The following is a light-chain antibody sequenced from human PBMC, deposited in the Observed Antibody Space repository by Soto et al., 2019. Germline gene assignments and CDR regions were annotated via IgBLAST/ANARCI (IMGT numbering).Light chain of an antibody. CDR3: MQGTHWPWT. V-gene: IGKV2-30*01. Sequence: DAVLTQSPLSLPFTLVQPAAISCRSIQSLVYSNGNAYLIWFQQRPSQSPRRLIYQVSTRDAGVPDRFSGSWSGPYFTLTISRVEAEDVGLYYCMQGTHWPWTFVQGTKGEIK. CDR2: QVS. CDR1: QSLVYSNGNAY. J-gene: IGKJ1*01.